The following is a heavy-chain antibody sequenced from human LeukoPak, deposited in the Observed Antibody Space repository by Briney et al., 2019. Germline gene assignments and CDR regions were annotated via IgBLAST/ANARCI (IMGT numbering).Heavy chain of an antibody. Sequence: GGSLRLSCAASGFTVSSNYMRWVRQAPGKGLEWVSVIYSGGSTYYADSVKGRFTIPRDNSKNTLYLQMNSLRAEDTAVYYCARDRSSSSWGYYYYYMDVWGKGTTVTVSS. CDR3: ARDRSSSSWGYYYYYMDV. V-gene: IGHV3-66*02. CDR1: GFTVSSNY. D-gene: IGHD6-6*01. J-gene: IGHJ6*03. CDR2: IYSGGST.